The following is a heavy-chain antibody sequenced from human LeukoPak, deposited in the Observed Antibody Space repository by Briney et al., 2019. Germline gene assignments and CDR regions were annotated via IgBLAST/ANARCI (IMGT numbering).Heavy chain of an antibody. J-gene: IGHJ4*02. CDR1: GFTFSIYG. Sequence: PGGSLRLSCAASGFTFSIYGMHWVRQAPGKGLEWVAVIWYDGSNKYYADSVKGRFTISRDNSKNTLYLQMNSLRAEDTAVYYCAKGSLVGATTPFDYWGQGTLVTVSS. V-gene: IGHV3-33*06. CDR2: IWYDGSNK. D-gene: IGHD1-26*01. CDR3: AKGSLVGATTPFDY.